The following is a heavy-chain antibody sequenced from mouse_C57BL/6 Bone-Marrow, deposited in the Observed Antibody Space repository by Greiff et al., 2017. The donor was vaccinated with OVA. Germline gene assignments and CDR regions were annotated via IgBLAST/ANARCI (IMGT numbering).Heavy chain of an antibody. CDR1: GYTFTDYE. CDR3: TRHWYYFDY. J-gene: IGHJ2*01. CDR2: IDPETGGT. D-gene: IGHD4-1*01. V-gene: IGHV1-15*01. Sequence: LQQSGAELVRPGASVTLSCKASGYTFTDYEMHWVKQTPVHGLEWIGAIDPETGGTAYNQKFKGKAILTADKSSSPAYMELRSLTSEDSAVDYCTRHWYYFDYWGQGTTLTVSS.